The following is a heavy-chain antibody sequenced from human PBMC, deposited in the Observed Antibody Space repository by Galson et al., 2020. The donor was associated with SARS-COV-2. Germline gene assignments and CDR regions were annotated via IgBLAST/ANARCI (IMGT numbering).Heavy chain of an antibody. CDR1: GVSISSGSFS. J-gene: IGHJ2*01. V-gene: IGHV4-30-2*01. Sequence: SETLSLTCAVSGVSISSGSFSWSWIRQPPGKGLEWIGYIYHSGYTYYNPSLQSRVTTSVDRAKNQFSLNLSSVTAADTAIYYCAKIEAVAGVWYFDLWGRGTLVMVSS. CDR2: IYHSGYT. D-gene: IGHD6-19*01. CDR3: AKIEAVAGVWYFDL.